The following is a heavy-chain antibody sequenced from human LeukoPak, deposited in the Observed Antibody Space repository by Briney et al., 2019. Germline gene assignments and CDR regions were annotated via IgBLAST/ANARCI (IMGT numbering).Heavy chain of an antibody. CDR1: GFTFSSYG. Sequence: GGSLRLSXAASGFTFSSYGMHWVRQAPGKGLEWVAFIRYDGSNKYYADSVKGRFTISRDNSKNTLYLQMNSLRAEDTAVYYCAKVGSSSSSSGVRDDAFDIWGQGTMVTVSS. V-gene: IGHV3-30*02. J-gene: IGHJ3*02. D-gene: IGHD6-6*01. CDR3: AKVGSSSSSSGVRDDAFDI. CDR2: IRYDGSNK.